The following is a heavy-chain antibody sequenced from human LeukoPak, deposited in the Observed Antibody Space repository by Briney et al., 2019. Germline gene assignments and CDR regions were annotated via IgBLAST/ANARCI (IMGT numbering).Heavy chain of an antibody. CDR3: ARTSGHCDGGSCFPPDL. Sequence: GGSLRLSCAASGFTFDDYGMSWVRQAPGKGLEWVSGINWNGGSTGYADSVKGRFTISRDNPKNSLYLQMDSLRVEDTALYYCARTSGHCDGGSCFPPDLWGQGTMVTVSS. CDR1: GFTFDDYG. D-gene: IGHD2-15*01. V-gene: IGHV3-20*04. J-gene: IGHJ5*02. CDR2: INWNGGST.